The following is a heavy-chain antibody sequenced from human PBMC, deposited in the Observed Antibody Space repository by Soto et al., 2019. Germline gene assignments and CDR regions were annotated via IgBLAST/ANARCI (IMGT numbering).Heavy chain of an antibody. CDR1: GGSISSYY. CDR2: IYYSGST. J-gene: IGHJ3*02. CDR3: ARGRGRYDFWSGLGAFDI. V-gene: IGHV4-59*01. Sequence: SETLSLTCTFSGGSISSYYWSLIRQPPGKGLEWIGYIYYSGSTNYNPSLKSRVTISVDTSKNQFSLKLSSVTAADTAVYYCARGRGRYDFWSGLGAFDIWGQGTMVTVS. D-gene: IGHD3-3*01.